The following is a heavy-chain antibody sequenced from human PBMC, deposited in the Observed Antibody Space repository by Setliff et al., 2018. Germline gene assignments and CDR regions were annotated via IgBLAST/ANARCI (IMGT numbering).Heavy chain of an antibody. V-gene: IGHV4-61*09. CDR2: VHPDGST. CDR3: ARGGALASGYFFYYYMDV. D-gene: IGHD6-19*01. CDR1: GGSLSADYY. J-gene: IGHJ6*03. Sequence: SETLSLTCTVSGGSLSADYYWSWIRQPAGKGLEWIGHVHPDGSTNYNPSLYSRLIISVDTSKKQFSLKLSSVTAADTAVYFCARGGALASGYFFYYYMDVWGKGTTVTVSS.